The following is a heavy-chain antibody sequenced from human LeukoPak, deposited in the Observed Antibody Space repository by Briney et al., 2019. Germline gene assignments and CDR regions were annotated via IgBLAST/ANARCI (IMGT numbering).Heavy chain of an antibody. V-gene: IGHV4-30-4*01. CDR3: ARDRGCAGNYYYGMDV. CDR2: IYYSGST. D-gene: IGHD6-19*01. CDR1: GGSISSGDYY. Sequence: PSQTLSLTCTVSGGSISSGDYYWSWIRQPPGKGLEWIGYIYYSGSTYYNPSLKSRVTISVDTSKNQSSLKLSSVTAADTAVYYCARDRGCAGNYYYGMDVWGQGTTVTVSS. J-gene: IGHJ6*02.